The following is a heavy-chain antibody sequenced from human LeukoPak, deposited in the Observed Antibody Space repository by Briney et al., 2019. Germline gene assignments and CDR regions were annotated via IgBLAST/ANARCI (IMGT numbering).Heavy chain of an antibody. CDR2: ISGSGGST. CDR3: AKDSTYAFSYPRGDYFDY. CDR1: GFTFSSYA. J-gene: IGHJ4*02. D-gene: IGHD1-26*01. Sequence: GGSLRLSCAASGFTFSSYAMSWVRQAPGKGLDWVSAISGSGGSTYYADSVTGRFTISRDNSKNTLYLQMSSLRAEATAVYYCAKDSTYAFSYPRGDYFDYWGQGTLVTVSS. V-gene: IGHV3-23*01.